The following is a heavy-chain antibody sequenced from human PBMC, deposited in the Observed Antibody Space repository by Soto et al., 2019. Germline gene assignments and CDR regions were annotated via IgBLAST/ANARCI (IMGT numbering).Heavy chain of an antibody. CDR1: GGSISSYY. Sequence: SETLSLTCPVSGGSISSYYCSWIRQPAGKGLEWIGRIYTRESTNYNPSLKSRVTMSVDTSKNQFSLKLSSVTAVDTAVYYCARLRYRDYFDYWGQGTLVTVSS. D-gene: IGHD3-9*01. J-gene: IGHJ4*02. V-gene: IGHV4-4*07. CDR3: ARLRYRDYFDY. CDR2: IYTREST.